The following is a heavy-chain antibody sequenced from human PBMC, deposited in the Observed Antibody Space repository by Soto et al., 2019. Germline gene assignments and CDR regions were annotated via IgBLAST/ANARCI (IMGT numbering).Heavy chain of an antibody. D-gene: IGHD2-8*01. CDR3: ATFSGFFTISPFDA. CDR1: GDSISTVNC. Sequence: PSETLSLTCGVSGDSISTVNCWSWVRQSPGKGLEWIGEIYHSGSTSYNPSLKSRVTMSVDKSKNQFSLQLTSVTAADTAVYYCATFSGFFTISPFDAWGQGILVTVSS. V-gene: IGHV4-4*02. CDR2: IYHSGST. J-gene: IGHJ5*02.